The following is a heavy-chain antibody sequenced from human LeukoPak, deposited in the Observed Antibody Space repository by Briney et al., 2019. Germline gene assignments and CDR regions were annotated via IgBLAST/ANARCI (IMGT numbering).Heavy chain of an antibody. CDR1: EFTFSNYA. Sequence: PGGSLRLSCAASEFTFSNYAMTGVRQAPGKGLEWVSAISGSGGSTYYADSVKGRFTISRDNSKNTLYLQMNSLRAEDTAVYYCAKCGTSSGFDYWGQGSLVTVSS. D-gene: IGHD1/OR15-1a*01. V-gene: IGHV3-23*01. CDR3: AKCGTSSGFDY. J-gene: IGHJ4*02. CDR2: ISGSGGST.